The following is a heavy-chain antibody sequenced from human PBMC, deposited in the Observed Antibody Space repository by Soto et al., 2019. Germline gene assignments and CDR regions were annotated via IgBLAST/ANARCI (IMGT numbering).Heavy chain of an antibody. D-gene: IGHD3-10*01. CDR1: RGTFSNYA. Sequence: QVQLVQTGAEVKRPGSSVNVSCTASRGTFSNYAILWVRQAPGQGLEWMGGIVPIHDTTDYAQKFQGRVTLTADEPSSSASMELRSLRSEDTAVYYCAGAYYGRLSWGQGTVVTVSS. J-gene: IGHJ5*02. CDR2: IVPIHDTT. V-gene: IGHV1-69*01. CDR3: AGAYYGRLS.